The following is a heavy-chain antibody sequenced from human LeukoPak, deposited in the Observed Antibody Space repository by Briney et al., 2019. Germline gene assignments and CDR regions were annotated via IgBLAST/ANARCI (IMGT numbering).Heavy chain of an antibody. CDR2: IRAEGDPT. D-gene: IGHD6-13*01. CDR3: ANIAAAGLIDY. Sequence: PGGSLRLSCRASGFNFNIYSMNWVRQAPGKGLEWVSVIRAEGDPTHYADSVKGRFTISRDNSKNMVYLQMNSLRAEDTAVYYCANIAAAGLIDYWGQGTLVTVSS. J-gene: IGHJ4*02. CDR1: GFNFNIYS. V-gene: IGHV3-23*01.